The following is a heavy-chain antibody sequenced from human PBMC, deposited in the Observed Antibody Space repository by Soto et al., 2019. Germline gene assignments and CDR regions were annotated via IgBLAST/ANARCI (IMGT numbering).Heavy chain of an antibody. D-gene: IGHD6-19*01. CDR3: AREKAVPNPNFDY. CDR2: ISSSSSYI. V-gene: IGHV3-21*01. J-gene: IGHJ4*02. Sequence: PGGSLRLSCAASGFTFSSYSMNWVRQAPGKGLEWVSSISSSSSYIYYADSVKGRFTISRDNAKNSLYLQMYSLRAEDTAVYYCAREKAVPNPNFDYWGQGTLVTVSS. CDR1: GFTFSSYS.